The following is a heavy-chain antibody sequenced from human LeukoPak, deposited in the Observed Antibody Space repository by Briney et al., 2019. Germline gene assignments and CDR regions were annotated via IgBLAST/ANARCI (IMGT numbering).Heavy chain of an antibody. CDR3: ARGWSLTRGLKQTNFDY. V-gene: IGHV1-46*01. Sequence: ASVKVSCKASGYTFTSYYMHWVRQAPGKGLEWMGIINPSGGSTSYAQKFQGRVTMTRDTSTSTVYMELSSLRSEDTAVYYCARGWSLTRGLKQTNFDYWGQGTLVTVSS. CDR1: GYTFTSYY. D-gene: IGHD3-10*01. CDR2: INPSGGST. J-gene: IGHJ4*02.